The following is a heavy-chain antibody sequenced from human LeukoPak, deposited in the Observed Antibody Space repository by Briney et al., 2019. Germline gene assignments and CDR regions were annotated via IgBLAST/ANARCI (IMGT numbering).Heavy chain of an antibody. D-gene: IGHD3-10*01. J-gene: IGHJ4*02. Sequence: PSHTLSLACAVDGVSISSGGYAWSWLRQPPGKGLQWIVYIYHSWSTYYHPSVKSRVTISVDRSKNQFSLKLSSVTAADTAVYYCASDRPMVRGVGRGHYFDFWGQGTLVTVSS. CDR3: ASDRPMVRGVGRGHYFDF. CDR2: IYHSWST. V-gene: IGHV4-30-2*01. CDR1: GVSISSGGYA.